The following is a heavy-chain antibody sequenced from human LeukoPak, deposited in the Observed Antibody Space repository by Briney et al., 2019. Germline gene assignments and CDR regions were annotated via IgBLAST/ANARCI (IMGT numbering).Heavy chain of an antibody. CDR2: IKGDGNT. J-gene: IGHJ1*01. CDR1: GFTFSSYW. D-gene: IGHD3-22*01. CDR3: ARAPSEIGGYYPEYFRH. V-gene: IGHV3-74*01. Sequence: GRSLRLSCAASGFTFSSYWMHWVRQAPGKGLVWVSRIKGDGNTNYADSVKGRFTISRDNAKNTVSLQMNSLRAEDTGVYYCARAPSEIGGYYPEYFRHWGQGTLVTVSS.